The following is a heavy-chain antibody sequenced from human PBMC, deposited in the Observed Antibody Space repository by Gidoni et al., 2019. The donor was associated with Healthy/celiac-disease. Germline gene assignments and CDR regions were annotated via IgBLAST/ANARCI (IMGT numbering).Heavy chain of an antibody. D-gene: IGHD3-10*01. CDR2: IYSGGST. CDR3: AREDPRTRGYYYYYGMDV. V-gene: IGHV3-53*02. J-gene: IGHJ6*02. Sequence: EVQLVETGGGLIQPGGSLRLSCAASGLTVSSNYMSWVRQAPGKGLEWVSVIYSGGSTYYADSVKGRFTISRDNSKNTLYLQMNSLRAEDTAVYYCAREDPRTRGYYYYYGMDVWGQGTTVTVSS. CDR1: GLTVSSNY.